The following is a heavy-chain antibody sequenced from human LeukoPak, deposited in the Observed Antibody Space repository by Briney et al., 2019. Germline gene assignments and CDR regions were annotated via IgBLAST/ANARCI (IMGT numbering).Heavy chain of an antibody. D-gene: IGHD1-26*01. CDR2: IGTAGDT. Sequence: GGSLRLSCAASGFTFSSYDMHWVRQATGKGLEWVSAIGTAGDTYYPGSVKGRFTISRENAKNSLYLQMNSLRAGDTAVYYCARGLGCSGSDTAFDIWGQGTMVTVSS. J-gene: IGHJ3*02. CDR3: ARGLGCSGSDTAFDI. CDR1: GFTFSSYD. V-gene: IGHV3-13*01.